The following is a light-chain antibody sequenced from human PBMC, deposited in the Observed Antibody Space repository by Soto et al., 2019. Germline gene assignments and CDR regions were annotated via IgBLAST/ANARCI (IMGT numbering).Light chain of an antibody. J-gene: IGKJ1*01. CDR3: QQFSSTPWT. Sequence: EIVLTQSPGTLSLSPGERATLSCRASQSVSSTYLAWYQQKPGRAPRLLIYDASSRATGIPDRFSGSGSGTDFTLTIIRLEPEDFAVYYCQQFSSTPWTFGQGTKVDIK. CDR1: QSVSSTY. V-gene: IGKV3-20*01. CDR2: DAS.